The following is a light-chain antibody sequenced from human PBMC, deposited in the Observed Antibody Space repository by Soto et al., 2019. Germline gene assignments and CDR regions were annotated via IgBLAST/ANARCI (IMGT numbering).Light chain of an antibody. J-gene: IGKJ1*01. V-gene: IGKV1-39*01. CDR3: QQSYSAPPA. CDR2: AAT. Sequence: DIQMTQSPLSLSASVGDRVSITCRASQSISTFLNWYQQTPGGAPKLLIYAATTLQRGVPSRFVGTGSGTDFTLTISSLQPEDFATYFCQQSYSAPPAFGQGTKVDIK. CDR1: QSISTF.